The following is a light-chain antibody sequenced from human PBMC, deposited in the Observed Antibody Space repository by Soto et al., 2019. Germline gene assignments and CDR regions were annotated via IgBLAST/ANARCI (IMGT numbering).Light chain of an antibody. J-gene: IGKJ5*01. CDR3: QQRHMWPIT. CDR2: DAY. CDR1: QSFRGL. Sequence: SVFTQAPGTLSFSPGERTTLSFMASQSFRGLLAWYQQKPGQAPRLLIYDAYNRATGIPPRFSGSGSGTDFTLTISSLEPEDSAVYYCQQRHMWPITFGQGTRLEN. V-gene: IGKV3-11*01.